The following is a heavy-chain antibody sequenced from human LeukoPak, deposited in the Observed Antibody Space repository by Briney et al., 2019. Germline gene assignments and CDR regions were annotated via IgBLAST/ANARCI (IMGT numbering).Heavy chain of an antibody. CDR2: IYYSGST. D-gene: IGHD1-14*01. J-gene: IGHJ3*02. V-gene: IGHV4-31*03. CDR3: ARGTEGAFDI. CDR1: GGSISSGGYY. Sequence: SETLSLTCTVSGGSISSGGYYWSWIRQHPGKGLEWIGYIYYSGSTYYNPSLKSRVTISVDTSKNQFSLKLSSVTAADTAVYYCARGTEGAFDIWGQGTMVTVSS.